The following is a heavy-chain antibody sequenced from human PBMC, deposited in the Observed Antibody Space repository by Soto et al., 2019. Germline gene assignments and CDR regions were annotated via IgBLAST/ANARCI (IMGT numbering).Heavy chain of an antibody. D-gene: IGHD7-27*01. Sequence: PGGSLRLSCAASGFSFGISPMHWVRQAPGKGPEWVALISYDGTNKFYADSVKGRFTISRDNSKSTLYLQVDSLRPEDAAVYYCARDPKTSGGQHWAFNYFDSWGQGTLVTAPQ. J-gene: IGHJ4*02. CDR1: GFSFGISP. V-gene: IGHV3-30-3*01. CDR2: ISYDGTNK. CDR3: ARDPKTSGGQHWAFNYFDS.